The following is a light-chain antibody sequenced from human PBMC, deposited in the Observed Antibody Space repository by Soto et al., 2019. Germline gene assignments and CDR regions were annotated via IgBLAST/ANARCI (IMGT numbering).Light chain of an antibody. J-gene: IGKJ1*01. CDR1: QSLLQSNGYIY. CDR2: LGF. Sequence: DIVMTQSPLSLPVTPGEPASISCMSSQSLLQSNGYIYLDWYLKRPGQSPQLLIYLGFKRASGVTDRFSGSGSGTAFTLKIIRVEAEDVGVYYCMQALQTPGTFGPGTKVEIK. V-gene: IGKV2-28*01. CDR3: MQALQTPGT.